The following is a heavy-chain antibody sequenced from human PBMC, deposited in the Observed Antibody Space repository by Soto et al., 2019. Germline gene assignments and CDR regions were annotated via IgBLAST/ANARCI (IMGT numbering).Heavy chain of an antibody. Sequence: QVQVVESGGGVVQPGRSLRLSCAASGFTFNSFDMHWVRQAPGRGLEWVAVISHDGSNRYNADSVKGRFTISRDNSKNTVFLEVNSLTQEDTAVYYCAKGMRGHGSWSGYQTQSQWGQGTLVTVSS. D-gene: IGHD3-3*01. V-gene: IGHV3-30*18. J-gene: IGHJ4*02. CDR1: GFTFNSFD. CDR2: ISHDGSNR. CDR3: AKGMRGHGSWSGYQTQSQ.